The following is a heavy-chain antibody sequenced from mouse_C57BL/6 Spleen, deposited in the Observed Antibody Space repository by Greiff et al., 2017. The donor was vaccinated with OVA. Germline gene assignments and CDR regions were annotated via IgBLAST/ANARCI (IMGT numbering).Heavy chain of an antibody. J-gene: IGHJ2*01. Sequence: VQLQRSGPELVKPGASVKISCKASGYAFSSSWMNWVKQRPGKGLEWIGRIYPGDGDTNYNGKFKGKATLTADKSSSTAYMQLSSLTSEDSAVYFCARDGIYYGNYVNYYFDYWGQGTTLTVSS. CDR1: GYAFSSSW. CDR3: ARDGIYYGNYVNYYFDY. D-gene: IGHD2-1*01. CDR2: IYPGDGDT. V-gene: IGHV1-82*01.